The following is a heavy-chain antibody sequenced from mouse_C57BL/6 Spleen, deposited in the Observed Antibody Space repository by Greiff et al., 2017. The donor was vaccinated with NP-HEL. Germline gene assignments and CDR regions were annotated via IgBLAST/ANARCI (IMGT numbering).Heavy chain of an antibody. CDR3: TTYYYGSSSDPYYFDY. Sequence: VQLQQSGAELVRPGASVKLSCTASGFNIKDDYMHWVKQRPEQGLEWIGRIDPENGDTEYASKFQGKATITADTSSNTAYLQLSSLTSEDTAVYYCTTYYYGSSSDPYYFDYWGQGTTLTVSS. D-gene: IGHD1-1*01. CDR1: GFNIKDDY. CDR2: IDPENGDT. V-gene: IGHV14-4*01. J-gene: IGHJ2*01.